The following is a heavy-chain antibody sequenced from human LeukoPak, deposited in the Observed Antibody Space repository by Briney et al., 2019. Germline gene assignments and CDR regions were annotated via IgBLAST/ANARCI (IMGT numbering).Heavy chain of an antibody. CDR3: ARDSPGDGYNLGY. V-gene: IGHV3-53*01. D-gene: IGHD5-24*01. CDR2: IYSGGST. CDR1: GFTVSSNY. Sequence: QPGGPLRLSCAASGFTVSSNYMSWVRQAPGKGLEWVSVIYSGGSTYYADSVKGRFTISRDNSKNTLYLQMNSLRAEDTAVYYCARDSPGDGYNLGYWGQGTLVTVSS. J-gene: IGHJ4*02.